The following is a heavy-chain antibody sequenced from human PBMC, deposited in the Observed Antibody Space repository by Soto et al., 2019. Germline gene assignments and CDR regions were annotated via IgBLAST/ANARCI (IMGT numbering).Heavy chain of an antibody. D-gene: IGHD2-2*01. V-gene: IGHV2-5*02. J-gene: IGHJ5*02. CDR1: GFSLSTSGVG. CDR3: AHSYQLLFRGWFDP. CDR2: IYWDDDK. Sequence: QITLKESGPTPVKPTQTLTLTCTFSGFSLSTSGVGVGWIRQPPGKALEWLALIYWDDDKRYSPSLKSRLTITKDTSKNQVVLTMTNMDPVDTATYYCAHSYQLLFRGWFDPWGQGTLVTVSS.